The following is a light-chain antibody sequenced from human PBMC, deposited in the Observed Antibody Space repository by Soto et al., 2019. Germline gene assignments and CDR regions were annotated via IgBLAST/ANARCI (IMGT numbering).Light chain of an antibody. CDR1: SGSIASNY. J-gene: IGLJ2*01. V-gene: IGLV6-57*04. Sequence: KFILTQPHSVSESPGKTVTISCTRSSGSIASNYVQWYQQRPGSAPTTVIYEDNQRPSGVPDRFSGSIDSSSNSASLTISGLKTEDEADYYCQSYDSSNVVFGGGTKLTVL. CDR2: EDN. CDR3: QSYDSSNVV.